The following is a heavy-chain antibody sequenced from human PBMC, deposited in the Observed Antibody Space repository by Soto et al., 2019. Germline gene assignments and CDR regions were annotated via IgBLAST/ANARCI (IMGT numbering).Heavy chain of an antibody. D-gene: IGHD6-19*01. V-gene: IGHV4-31*03. J-gene: IGHJ4*02. CDR1: GGSISSGGYY. CDR2: IYYSGST. CDR3: ARSVAGPSPLDY. Sequence: LSETLSLTCTVSGGSISSGGYYWSWIRQHPGKGLEWIGYIYYSGSTYYNPSLKSRVTISVDTSKNQFSLKLSSVTAADTAVYYCARSVAGPSPLDYWGQGALVTVSS.